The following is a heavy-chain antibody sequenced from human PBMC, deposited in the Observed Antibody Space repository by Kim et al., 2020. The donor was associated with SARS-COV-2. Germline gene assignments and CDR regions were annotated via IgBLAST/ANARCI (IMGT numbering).Heavy chain of an antibody. CDR3: GKNRGGPGATGYFDL. J-gene: IGHJ2*01. CDR2: MTWNSNSI. V-gene: IGHV3-9*01. D-gene: IGHD3-9*01. Sequence: GGSLRLSCAASGFSIGDYAMHWVRQAPGKGLEWVSGMTWNSNSIGYADSVKGRFTISRDDAENSLYLDISSLRVEDAALYFCGKNRGGPGATGYFDLWGR. CDR1: GFSIGDYA.